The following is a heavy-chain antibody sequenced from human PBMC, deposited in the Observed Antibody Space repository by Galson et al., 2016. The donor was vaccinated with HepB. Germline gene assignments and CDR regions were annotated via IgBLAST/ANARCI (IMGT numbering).Heavy chain of an antibody. CDR1: GASLSVSGYH. CDR2: IYYGRHN. Sequence: SETLSLTCSVSGASLSVSGYHWAWMRQPTGKGLEWMAHIYYGRHNRYNPSLMGRVTLSTDTSTNEISLTLTSVTAADTAVYYCGTLLEGHGGTGYWGQGTPVIVSS. D-gene: IGHD3-3*02. J-gene: IGHJ4*02. V-gene: IGHV4-61*08. CDR3: GTLLEGHGGTGY.